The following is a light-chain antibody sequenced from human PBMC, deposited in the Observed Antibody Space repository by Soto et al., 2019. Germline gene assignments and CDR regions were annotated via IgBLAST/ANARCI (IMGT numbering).Light chain of an antibody. CDR3: QQANSFTRT. J-gene: IGKJ3*01. CDR1: QGISSW. V-gene: IGKV1-12*01. CDR2: AAS. Sequence: DIQRTQSPSSVSASVGDRVTITCRATQGISSWLAWYQQKPGKAPKLXIYAASSLQSGVPSMFSGSGSGTEFTLTINNLKPEDFATAYCQQANSFTRTFGPGTKVDIK.